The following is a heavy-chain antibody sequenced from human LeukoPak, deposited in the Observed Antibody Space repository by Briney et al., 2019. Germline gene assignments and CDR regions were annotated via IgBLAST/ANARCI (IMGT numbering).Heavy chain of an antibody. D-gene: IGHD2-2*02. J-gene: IGHJ4*02. CDR2: ISAYNGNT. CDR3: ATRIEYCSSTSCYRNGFDY. CDR1: GYTFTSYG. V-gene: IGHV1-18*01. Sequence: GASVKVSCKASGYTFTSYGISWGRQAPGQGLEWMGWISAYNGNTNYAQKLQGRVTMTTDTSTSTAYMEQRSLRSDDTAVYYCATRIEYCSSTSCYRNGFDYWGQGTLVTVPS.